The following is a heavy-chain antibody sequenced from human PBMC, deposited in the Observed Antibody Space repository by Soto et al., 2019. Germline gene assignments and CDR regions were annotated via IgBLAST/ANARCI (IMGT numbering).Heavy chain of an antibody. CDR1: GGSFSGYY. CDR2: INHSGST. CDR3: ARGPRKLIY. J-gene: IGHJ4*02. Sequence: PSETLSLTCAVSGGSFSGYYWTWIRQPPGKGLEWIGEINHSGSTNYNPSLQSRVTISIDTSKNQFSLNVSSVTAADTAVYYCARGPRKLIYWGQGTLVTAPQ. V-gene: IGHV4-34*01. D-gene: IGHD1-1*01.